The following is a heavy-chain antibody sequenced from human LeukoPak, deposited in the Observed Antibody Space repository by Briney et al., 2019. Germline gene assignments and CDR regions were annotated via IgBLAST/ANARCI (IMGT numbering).Heavy chain of an antibody. CDR2: MYYSGST. V-gene: IGHV4-31*03. J-gene: IGHJ3*01. CDR1: GVSISSDKCY. CDR3: ATPYCGTISCLDVFDV. Sequence: SETLSLTCTVSGVSISSDKCYWSWIRQRPGKGLEWIGYMYYSGSTSYNPSLKSRASISIDGPKNQFSLRLTSVTAADTAVYYCATPYCGTISCLDVFDVWGQGTTVSVSS. D-gene: IGHD2-21*01.